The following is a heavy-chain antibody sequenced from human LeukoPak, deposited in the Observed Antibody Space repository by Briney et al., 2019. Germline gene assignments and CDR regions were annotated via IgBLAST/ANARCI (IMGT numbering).Heavy chain of an antibody. CDR3: AKDQGWELTGDY. CDR2: IRYDGSNK. Sequence: GRSLRPSCAASGFTFSSYGMHWVRQAPGKGLEWVAFIRYDGSNKYYADSVKGRFTISRDNSKNTLYLQMNSLRAEDTAVYYCAKDQGWELTGDYWGQGTLVTVSS. V-gene: IGHV3-30*02. J-gene: IGHJ4*02. D-gene: IGHD1-26*01. CDR1: GFTFSSYG.